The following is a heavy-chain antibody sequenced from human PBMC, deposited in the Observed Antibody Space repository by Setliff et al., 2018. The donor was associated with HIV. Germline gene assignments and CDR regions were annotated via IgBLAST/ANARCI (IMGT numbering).Heavy chain of an antibody. V-gene: IGHV5-10-1*01. CDR1: GYTFSNFW. CDR3: ARLLRRPHDFFYMDV. D-gene: IGHD2-15*01. Sequence: GESLKISCKGSGYTFSNFWISWVRQMPGKGLEWMGRLDPRDSYTDYSPSFQGHVTISGDKSSSTAYLQWSSLKASDTATYYCARLLRRPHDFFYMDVWGRGTTVTVSS. J-gene: IGHJ6*03. CDR2: LDPRDSYT.